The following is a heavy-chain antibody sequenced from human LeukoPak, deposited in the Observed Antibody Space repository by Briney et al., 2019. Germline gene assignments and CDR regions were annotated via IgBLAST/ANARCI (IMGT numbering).Heavy chain of an antibody. Sequence: GASVKVPCKASGGTFSSYAISWVRQAPGQGLEWMGGIIPIFGTANYAQKFQGRVTITTDESTSTAYMELSSLRSEDTAVYYCASGLYCSSTSCSPDFDYWGQGTLVTVSS. D-gene: IGHD2-2*01. CDR1: GGTFSSYA. V-gene: IGHV1-69*05. CDR3: ASGLYCSSTSCSPDFDY. J-gene: IGHJ4*02. CDR2: IIPIFGTA.